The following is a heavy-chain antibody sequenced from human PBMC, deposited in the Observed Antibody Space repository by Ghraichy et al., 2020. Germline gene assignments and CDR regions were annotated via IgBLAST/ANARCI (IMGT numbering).Heavy chain of an antibody. J-gene: IGHJ4*02. CDR1: GGSISSSSYY. D-gene: IGHD3-22*01. Sequence: SETLSLTCTVSGGSISSSSYYWGWIRQPPGKGLEWIGSIYYSGSTYYNPSLKSRVTISVDTSKNQFSLKLSSVTAADTAVYYCARPYYYDSSGYYSGSDYWGQGTLVTVSS. V-gene: IGHV4-39*01. CDR3: ARPYYYDSSGYYSGSDY. CDR2: IYYSGST.